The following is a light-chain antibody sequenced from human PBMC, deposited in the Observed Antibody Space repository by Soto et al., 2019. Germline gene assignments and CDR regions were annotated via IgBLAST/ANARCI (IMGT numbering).Light chain of an antibody. CDR1: SSDVGGYNY. CDR2: DVS. CDR3: SSYTSSSTHGV. V-gene: IGLV2-14*01. Sequence: QSALTQPASVSGSPGQSITISCTGTSSDVGGYNYVSWYQQHPGKSPKLMIYDVSNRPSGVSNRFSGSKSGNTASLTISGLQAEYEADYYCSSYTSSSTHGVFGGGTKLTVL. J-gene: IGLJ2*01.